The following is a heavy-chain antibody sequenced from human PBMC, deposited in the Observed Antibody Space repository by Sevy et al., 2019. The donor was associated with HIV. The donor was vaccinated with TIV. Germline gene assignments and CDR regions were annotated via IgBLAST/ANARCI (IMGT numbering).Heavy chain of an antibody. CDR3: ARTYGDYGLDY. Sequence: GGSLRLSCAASGFTFSSYDMHWVRQAPGKGLEWVAVISYDGSNKYYADSVKGRFTISRDNSKNTLYLQMNSLRGEDTAVYYCARTYGDYGLDYWGQGTLVTVSS. CDR2: ISYDGSNK. J-gene: IGHJ4*02. D-gene: IGHD4-17*01. V-gene: IGHV3-30-3*01. CDR1: GFTFSSYD.